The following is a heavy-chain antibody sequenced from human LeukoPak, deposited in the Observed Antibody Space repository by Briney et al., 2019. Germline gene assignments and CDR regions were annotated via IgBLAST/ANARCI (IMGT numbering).Heavy chain of an antibody. Sequence: GGSLRLSCAASGFTFSSYSMNWVRQAPGKGLEWVSVIYSGGSTYYADSVKGRFTISRDNSKNTLYLQMNSLRAEDTAVYYCAREFVDCSSTSCTGGFDYWGQGTLVTVSS. CDR1: GFTFSSYS. V-gene: IGHV3-53*01. CDR3: AREFVDCSSTSCTGGFDY. CDR2: IYSGGST. D-gene: IGHD2-2*01. J-gene: IGHJ4*02.